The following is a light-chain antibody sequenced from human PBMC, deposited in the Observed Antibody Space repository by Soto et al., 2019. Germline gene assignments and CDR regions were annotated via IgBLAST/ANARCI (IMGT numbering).Light chain of an antibody. Sequence: EIVLTQSPATLSLSPGERATLSCRASQSVSSYLAWYQQKPGQAPRLLIYDASNRATGIPARFSGSGSGTDITLPILILGPKYCADCYCQQRSSKARYLCAVGQGTKLGIK. CDR2: DAS. CDR3: QQRSSKARYLCA. J-gene: IGKJ2*02. CDR1: QSVSSY. V-gene: IGKV3-11*01.